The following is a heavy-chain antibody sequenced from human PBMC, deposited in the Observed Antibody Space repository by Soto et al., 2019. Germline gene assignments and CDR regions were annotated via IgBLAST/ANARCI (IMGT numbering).Heavy chain of an antibody. D-gene: IGHD6-13*01. CDR2: TYYRSKWNN. V-gene: IGHV6-1*01. Sequence: SQTLSLTCAISGDSVSSNSAACNWIRQSPSRGLEWLGRTYYRSKWNNEYAVSVKSRITINPDKSKNQFSLKLSSVTAADTAVYYCAASAVAAAGDYFDYWGQGTLVTVSS. CDR1: GDSVSSNSAA. J-gene: IGHJ4*02. CDR3: AASAVAAAGDYFDY.